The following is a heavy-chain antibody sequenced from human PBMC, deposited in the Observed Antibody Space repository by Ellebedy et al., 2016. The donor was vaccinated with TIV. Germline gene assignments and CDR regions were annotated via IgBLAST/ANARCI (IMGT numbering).Heavy chain of an antibody. CDR1: GYTFTNYA. J-gene: IGHJ5*02. V-gene: IGHV1-3*01. Sequence: AASVKVSCKASGYTFTNYAMHWVRQAPGQRLEWMGWINAGNGNTKYSQKFQGRVNITRDTSASTAYMELSSLRSEDTAVYYCARVYGAFNWFDPWGQGTLVTVSS. D-gene: IGHD3-10*01. CDR2: INAGNGNT. CDR3: ARVYGAFNWFDP.